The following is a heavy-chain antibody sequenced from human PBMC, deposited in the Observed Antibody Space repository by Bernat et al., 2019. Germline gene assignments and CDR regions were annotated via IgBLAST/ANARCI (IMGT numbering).Heavy chain of an antibody. CDR2: IWYDGSNK. CDR3: ARDGPYPYSSGWYGDAFDI. Sequence: RWVRQAPGKGLEWVAVIWYDGSNKYYADSVKGRFTISRDNSKNTLYLQMNSLRAEDTAVYYCARDGPYPYSSGWYGDAFDIWGQGTMVTVSS. J-gene: IGHJ3*02. V-gene: IGHV3-33*01. D-gene: IGHD6-19*01.